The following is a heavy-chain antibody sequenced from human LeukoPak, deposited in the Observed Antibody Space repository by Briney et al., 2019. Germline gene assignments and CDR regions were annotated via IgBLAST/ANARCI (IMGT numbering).Heavy chain of an antibody. J-gene: IGHJ4*02. CDR1: GYIFTTYY. CDR2: INPSGGST. Sequence: ASVKVSCKASGYIFTTYYMHWVRQAPGQGLEWMGVINPSGGSTTYAQNFQGRVTMTRGTSTSTVYMELSSLRSEDTAVYYCARGDHDAGGRELPIDYWGQGTLVTVSS. D-gene: IGHD4-23*01. CDR3: ARGDHDAGGRELPIDY. V-gene: IGHV1-46*01.